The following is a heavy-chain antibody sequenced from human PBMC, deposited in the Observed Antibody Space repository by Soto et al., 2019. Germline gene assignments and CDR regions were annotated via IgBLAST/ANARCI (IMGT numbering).Heavy chain of an antibody. CDR2: IYYSGST. V-gene: IGHV4-39*01. CDR1: GGSISSSSYY. CDR3: AGGGTIFGVVIIPVGDDY. J-gene: IGHJ4*02. D-gene: IGHD3-3*01. Sequence: SETLSLTCTVSGGSISSSSYYWGWIRQPPGKGLEWIGSIYYSGSTYYNPSLKSRVTISVDTSKNQFSLTLSSVTAADTAVYYCAGGGTIFGVVIIPVGDDYWGQGTLVTVSS.